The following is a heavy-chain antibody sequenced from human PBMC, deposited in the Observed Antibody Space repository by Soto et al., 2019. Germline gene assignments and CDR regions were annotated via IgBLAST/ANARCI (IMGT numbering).Heavy chain of an antibody. D-gene: IGHD3-10*01. CDR1: GYTFTSYS. J-gene: IGHJ4*02. CDR3: ARIGFAYGPFDY. Sequence: GESLKISCKGSGYTFTSYSIGWVRQMPGKGLEWMGIIYPGDSDTRYSPSFQGQVTISVEKSISTAYLQWGSLKAPDTAMYYCARIGFAYGPFDYWGQGTLVTVSS. CDR2: IYPGDSDT. V-gene: IGHV5-51*01.